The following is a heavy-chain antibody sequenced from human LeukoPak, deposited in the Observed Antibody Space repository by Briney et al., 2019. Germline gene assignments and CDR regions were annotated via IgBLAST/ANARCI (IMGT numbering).Heavy chain of an antibody. CDR1: GYTFTSYY. CDR2: INPSGGST. V-gene: IGHV1-46*01. D-gene: IGHD5-12*01. CDR3: ARDLPWHAYPVDY. Sequence: ASVKVSCKASGYTFTSYYMHWVRQAPGQGLEWMGIINPSGGSTSYAQKFQGRVTMTRDMSTSTVYMELSSLRSEDTALYYCARDLPWHAYPVDYWGQGTLVSVSS. J-gene: IGHJ4*02.